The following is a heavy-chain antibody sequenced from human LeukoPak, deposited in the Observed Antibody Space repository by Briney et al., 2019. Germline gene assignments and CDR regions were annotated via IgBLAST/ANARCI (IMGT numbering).Heavy chain of an antibody. Sequence: SETLSLTCTVSGGSLSSYYWSWIRQPPGKGLEWIGYIYYSGSTNYNPSLKSRVTISVDTSKNQFSLKLSSVTAADTAVYYCARDIGMYYFDYWGQGTLVTVSS. V-gene: IGHV4-59*01. CDR2: IYYSGST. J-gene: IGHJ4*02. D-gene: IGHD1-26*01. CDR1: GGSLSSYY. CDR3: ARDIGMYYFDY.